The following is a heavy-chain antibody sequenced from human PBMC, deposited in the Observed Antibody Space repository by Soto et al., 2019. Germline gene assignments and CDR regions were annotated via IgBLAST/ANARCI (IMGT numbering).Heavy chain of an antibody. J-gene: IGHJ6*03. V-gene: IGHV3-23*01. CDR1: GFTFSSYA. D-gene: IGHD3-9*01. CDR2: ISGSGGST. CDR3: AKDLALLTGYYTPHENMDV. Sequence: GGSLRLSCAASGFTFSSYAMSWVRQAPGKGLEWVSAISGSGGSTYYADSVKGRFTISRDNSKNTLYLQMNSLRAEDTAVYYCAKDLALLTGYYTPHENMDVWGKGTTVTVSS.